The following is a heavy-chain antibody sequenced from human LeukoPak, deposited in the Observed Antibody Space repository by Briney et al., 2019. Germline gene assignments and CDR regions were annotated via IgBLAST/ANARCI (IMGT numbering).Heavy chain of an antibody. J-gene: IGHJ4*02. CDR2: IKQDGSEK. V-gene: IGHV3-7*01. CDR3: ASYNYYDSSGQIDY. CDR1: GFNFSSYW. D-gene: IGHD3-22*01. Sequence: GGSLRLSCAASGFNFSSYWMSWVRQAPGKGLEWVANIKQDGSEKYYVDSVKGRFTISRDNAKNSLYLQMNSLRAEDTAVYYCASYNYYDSSGQIDYWGQGTLVTVSS.